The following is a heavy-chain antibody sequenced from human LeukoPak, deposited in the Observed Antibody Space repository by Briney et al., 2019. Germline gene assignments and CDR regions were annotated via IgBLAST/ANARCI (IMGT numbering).Heavy chain of an antibody. CDR3: AKGVPSNYARAGSCYFDY. J-gene: IGHJ4*02. CDR1: GFTFSGNA. V-gene: IGHV3-23*01. D-gene: IGHD4-11*01. CDR2: ISGSGGST. Sequence: GESLRLSCAASGFTFSGNARSWVPQAPGKGLNWVSAISGSGGSTYYADSVKGRFTISRDNSKNTLYLQMNSLRAEDTAVYYCAKGVPSNYARAGSCYFDYWGQGTLVTVSS.